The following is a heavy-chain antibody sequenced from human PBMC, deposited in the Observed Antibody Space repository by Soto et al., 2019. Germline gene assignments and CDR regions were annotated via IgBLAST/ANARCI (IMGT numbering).Heavy chain of an antibody. J-gene: IGHJ4*02. CDR2: INHGGST. CDR3: ARGYGSGSYWAY. D-gene: IGHD3-10*01. V-gene: IGHV4-34*02. CDR1: GGSFSAHY. Sequence: QVQLQQWGAGLLKPSETLSLSCAVYGGSFSAHYWSWIRQPPGKGLEWIGEINHGGSTNYNPSLKSRVTISLDTPKNQFSLKLNSVTAADTAVYYCARGYGSGSYWAYWGQGTLVTVSS.